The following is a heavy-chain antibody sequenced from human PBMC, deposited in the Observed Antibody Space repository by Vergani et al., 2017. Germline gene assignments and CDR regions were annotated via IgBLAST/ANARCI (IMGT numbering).Heavy chain of an antibody. CDR3: ASCYTVVRGVIITDYYYYGMDV. J-gene: IGHJ6*02. CDR1: GGTFSSYA. V-gene: IGHV1-69*06. CDR2: IIPIFGTA. D-gene: IGHD3-10*01. Sequence: QVQLVQSGAEVKKPGSSVKVSCKASGGTFSSYAISWVRQAPGQGLEWMGGIIPIFGTANYAQQFQGRVTITADKSTSTAYMELSSLRSEDTAVYYCASCYTVVRGVIITDYYYYGMDVWGQGTTVTVSS.